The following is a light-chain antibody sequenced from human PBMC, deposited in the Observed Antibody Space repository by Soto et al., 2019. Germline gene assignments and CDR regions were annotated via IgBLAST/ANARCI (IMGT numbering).Light chain of an antibody. J-gene: IGKJ5*01. Sequence: EIVLTQSPGTLSLSPGDRATLSCRASQSVSRSYLGWYQQKPGQAPRLLIFGASTRATGIPARFGGSGSGTEFTLTISSLQSEDFAIYYCQQYNNWPRITFGQGTRLETK. CDR3: QQYNNWPRIT. V-gene: IGKV3-15*01. CDR2: GAS. CDR1: QSVSRSY.